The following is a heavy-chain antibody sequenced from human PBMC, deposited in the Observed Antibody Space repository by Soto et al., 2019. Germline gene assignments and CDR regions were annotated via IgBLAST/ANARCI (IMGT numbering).Heavy chain of an antibody. CDR1: GFTFSSYA. D-gene: IGHD6-13*01. V-gene: IGHV3-30-3*01. CDR2: ISYDGSNK. J-gene: IGHJ3*02. CDR3: RVAAAGNDAFDI. Sequence: QVQLVESGGGVVQPGRSLRLSCAASGFTFSSYAMHWVRQAPGKGLEWVAVISYDGSNKYYADSAKGRFTISRDNSKNTLYLQMNSLRAEDTAVYYSRVAAAGNDAFDIWGQGTMVTVSS.